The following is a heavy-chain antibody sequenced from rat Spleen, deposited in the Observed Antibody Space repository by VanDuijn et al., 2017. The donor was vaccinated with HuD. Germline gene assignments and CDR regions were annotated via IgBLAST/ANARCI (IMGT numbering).Heavy chain of an antibody. CDR3: STYSDFGTSPFAF. V-gene: IGHV5-27*01. CDR2: ISTRGGST. CDR1: GFTFSDYF. J-gene: IGHJ3*01. D-gene: IGHD3-2*01. Sequence: EVQLVESDGGLVQPGRSLKVSCAASGFTFSDYFMTWVRQAPPKGLEWVATISTRGGSTYYRDSVKGRFTISRDNAKRTLYLQMDSLRSEDTATYYCSTYSDFGTSPFAFWGHGTLVTVSS.